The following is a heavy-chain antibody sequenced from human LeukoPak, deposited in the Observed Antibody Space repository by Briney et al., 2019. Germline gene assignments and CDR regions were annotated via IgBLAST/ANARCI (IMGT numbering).Heavy chain of an antibody. CDR3: ARDSNPLGYCTNGVCSNTLDY. CDR1: GHNFTRNG. J-gene: IGHJ4*02. D-gene: IGHD2-8*01. V-gene: IGHV1-18*01. Sequence: ASVKVSCKASGHNFTRNGFSWVRQAPGQGLEWLGWINSHNGNTIYAQKFQGRVTITADKSTSTAYMELSSLRSEDTAVYYCARDSNPLGYCTNGVCSNTLDYRGQGTLVTVSS. CDR2: INSHNGNT.